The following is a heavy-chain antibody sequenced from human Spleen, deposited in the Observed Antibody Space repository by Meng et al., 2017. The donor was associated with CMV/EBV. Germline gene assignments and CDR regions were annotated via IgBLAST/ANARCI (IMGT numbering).Heavy chain of an antibody. CDR2: IYNSGST. Sequence: SETLSLTCTVSGGSVSSGSYYWSWIRQPPGKGLEWIGYIYNSGSTNYNPSLKSRVTISVDTSKDQFSLKLSSVTAADTAVYYCARVAARFFTYYYYGMDVWGQGTTVTVSS. V-gene: IGHV4-61*01. J-gene: IGHJ6*02. CDR3: ARVAARFFTYYYYGMDV. D-gene: IGHD6-6*01. CDR1: GGSVSSGSYY.